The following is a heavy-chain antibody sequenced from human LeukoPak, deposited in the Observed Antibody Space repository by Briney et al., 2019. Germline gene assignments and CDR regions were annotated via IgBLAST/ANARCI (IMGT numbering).Heavy chain of an antibody. CDR2: ISYDGSNK. CDR1: GFTFNSYA. J-gene: IGHJ4*02. CDR3: ARDQLAYSGYDTLFDY. V-gene: IGHV3-30*04. Sequence: GGSLRLSCAASGFTFNSYAIHWVRQAPGKGLEWVAVISYDGSNKYYADSVKGRFTISRDNSKNTLYLQLNSLRPEDTAVYYCARDQLAYSGYDTLFDYWGQGTLVTVSS. D-gene: IGHD5-12*01.